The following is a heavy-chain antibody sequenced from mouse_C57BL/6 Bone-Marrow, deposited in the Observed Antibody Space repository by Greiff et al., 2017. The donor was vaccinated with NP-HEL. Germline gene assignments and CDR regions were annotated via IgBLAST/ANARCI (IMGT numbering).Heavy chain of an antibody. D-gene: IGHD1-1*01. V-gene: IGHV1-50*01. CDR1: GYTFTSYW. CDR2: IDPSDSYT. Sequence: QVQLQQPGAELVKPGASVKLSCKASGYTFTSYWMQWVKQRPGQGLEWIGEIDPSDSYTNYNQKFKGKATLTVDTSSSTAYMQLSSLTSEDSAVYYCARGRMMPRSYYYGSSRHFDYWGQGTTLTVSS. CDR3: ARGRMMPRSYYYGSSRHFDY. J-gene: IGHJ2*01.